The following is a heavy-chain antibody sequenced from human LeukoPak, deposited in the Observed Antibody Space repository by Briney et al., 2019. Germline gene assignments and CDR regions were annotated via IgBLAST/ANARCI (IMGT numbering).Heavy chain of an antibody. CDR2: INHSGSI. CDR3: ARPLITRYNWNYGGVGAFDI. D-gene: IGHD1-7*01. CDR1: GGSFSGYY. V-gene: IGHV4-34*01. J-gene: IGHJ3*02. Sequence: SETLSLTCAVYGGSFSGYYWSWIRQPPGKGGEWNGEINHSGSITYIPSLKRRGTISVDTSKNQFSLKLSSVNAADTAVYYCARPLITRYNWNYGGVGAFDIWGQGTMVTVSS.